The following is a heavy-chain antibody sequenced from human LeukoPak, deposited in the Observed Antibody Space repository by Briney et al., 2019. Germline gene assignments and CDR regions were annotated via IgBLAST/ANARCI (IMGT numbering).Heavy chain of an antibody. J-gene: IGHJ6*02. Sequence: GRSLRLSCAASGFAFRTYGMHWGRQAPGKGLEWVAVISYDGSEKHNADSVKGRFTISRDNSKNMLYLEMNSLRTEDTAVYYCAKDRGGTMVRGVYYYYGMDDWGQGTTVTVSS. V-gene: IGHV3-30*18. CDR2: ISYDGSEK. D-gene: IGHD3-10*01. CDR3: AKDRGGTMVRGVYYYYGMDD. CDR1: GFAFRTYG.